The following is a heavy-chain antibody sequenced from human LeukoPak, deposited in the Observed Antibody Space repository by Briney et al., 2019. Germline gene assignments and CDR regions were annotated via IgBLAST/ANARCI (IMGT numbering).Heavy chain of an antibody. Sequence: GGSLRLSCAASGFTCSDYGMSWVRQAPGQGLEGVSTISNSGDATYYADSVRGRFSISRDNSKKTLFLQMSSLRAEDAAIYYCAKSGPYYFQYWGQGTLVTVSS. CDR2: ISNSGDAT. CDR1: GFTCSDYG. V-gene: IGHV3-23*01. J-gene: IGHJ4*02. CDR3: AKSGPYYFQY.